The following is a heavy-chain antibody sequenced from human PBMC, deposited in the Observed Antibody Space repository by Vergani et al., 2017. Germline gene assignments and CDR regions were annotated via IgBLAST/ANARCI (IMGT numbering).Heavy chain of an antibody. Sequence: LVESEGAVVQPGGSLRLSCVASGFTFSSHAMSWVRQGHGQGLEWFSSIKNTGDSTHYAYSFKCLFTISRYNSKNPLYLQMNSLRVEDTAVYYCGRGSDNYNWGQGTLVTFSS. D-gene: IGHD5-24*01. V-gene: IGHV3-23*04. J-gene: IGHJ4*02. CDR1: GFTFSSHA. CDR3: GRGSDNYN. CDR2: IKNTGDST.